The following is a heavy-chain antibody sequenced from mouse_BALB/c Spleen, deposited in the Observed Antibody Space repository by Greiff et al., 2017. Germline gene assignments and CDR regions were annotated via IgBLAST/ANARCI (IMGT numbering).Heavy chain of an antibody. CDR3: ARSVTTVVARYWYFDV. CDR1: GFTFSSFG. Sequence: EVKLMESGGGLVQPGGSRKLSCAASGFTFSSFGMHWVRQAPEKGLEWVAYISSGSSTIYYADTVKGRFTISRDNPKNTLFLQMTSLRSEDTAMYYCARSVTTVVARYWYFDVWGAGTTVTVSS. D-gene: IGHD1-1*01. V-gene: IGHV5-17*02. J-gene: IGHJ1*01. CDR2: ISSGSSTI.